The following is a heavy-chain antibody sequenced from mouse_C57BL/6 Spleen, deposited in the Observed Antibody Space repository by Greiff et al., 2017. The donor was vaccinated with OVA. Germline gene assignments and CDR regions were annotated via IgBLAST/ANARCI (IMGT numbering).Heavy chain of an antibody. J-gene: IGHJ1*03. CDR1: GFNIKDYY. CDR2: IDPEDGET. D-gene: IGHD1-1*01. CDR3: VGYYGSSYRYFDV. V-gene: IGHV14-2*01. Sequence: DVQLQESGAELVKPGASVKLSCTASGFNIKDYYMHWVKQRTEQGLEWIGRIDPEDGETKYAPKFQGKATITADTSSNTAYLQLSSLTSEDTAVYYCVGYYGSSYRYFDVWGTGTTVTVSS.